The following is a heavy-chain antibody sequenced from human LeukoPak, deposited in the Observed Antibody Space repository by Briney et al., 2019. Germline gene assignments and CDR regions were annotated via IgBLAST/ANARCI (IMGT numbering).Heavy chain of an antibody. Sequence: SETLSLTCTVSGGSISSGDYYWSWIRQPPGKGLEWIGYIYYSGSTYYNPSLKSRVTISVDTSKNQFSLKLSSVTAADTAVYYCARSDIVIVPTDLFDYWGQGTLVTVSS. D-gene: IGHD2-2*01. CDR1: GGSISSGDYY. J-gene: IGHJ4*02. CDR3: ARSDIVIVPTDLFDY. CDR2: IYYSGST. V-gene: IGHV4-30-4*01.